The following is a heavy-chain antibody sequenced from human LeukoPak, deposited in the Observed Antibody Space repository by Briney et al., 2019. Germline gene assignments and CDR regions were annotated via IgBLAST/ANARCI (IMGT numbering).Heavy chain of an antibody. CDR1: GGSISSGGYS. V-gene: IGHV4-61*08. CDR3: ARGRCTSTMCYAGGFDIDV. CDR2: VYSSGST. Sequence: SETLSLTCAVSGGSISSGGYSWSWIRQPPGKGLQWIAYVYSSGSTNYNPSLKSRVTISVDTFKNQFSLRLSSVTAADTAVYYCARGRCTSTMCYAGGFDIDVWGQGTTVTVSS. J-gene: IGHJ6*02. D-gene: IGHD2-2*01.